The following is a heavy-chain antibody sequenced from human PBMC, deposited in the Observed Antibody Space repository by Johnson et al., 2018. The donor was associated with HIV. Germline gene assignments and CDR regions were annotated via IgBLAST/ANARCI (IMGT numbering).Heavy chain of an antibody. CDR2: VYGGASK. Sequence: VQLVESGGGLIQPGGSLRLSCAASGFTVTNYHMSWVRQAPGKGLEWVSVVYGGASKYYADSVKGRFTISGDTSKNTLYLQMNGLRAEDTAVYYCARASTTVTTGYDAFDIWGQGTMVTVSS. D-gene: IGHD4-17*01. V-gene: IGHV3-53*01. CDR3: ARASTTVTTGYDAFDI. CDR1: GFTVTNYH. J-gene: IGHJ3*02.